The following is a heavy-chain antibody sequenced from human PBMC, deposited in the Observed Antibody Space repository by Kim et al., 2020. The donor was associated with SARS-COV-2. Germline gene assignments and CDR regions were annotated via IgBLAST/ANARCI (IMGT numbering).Heavy chain of an antibody. V-gene: IGHV3-20*04. Sequence: GGSLRLSCAASGFTFDDYGMSWVRQAPGKGLEWVSGINWNGGSIGYADSVKGRFTISRDNAKNSLYLQMNSLRAEDTALYYCARAVTTREEEGAIDIWGQGTMVTVTS. CDR3: ARAVTTREEEGAIDI. CDR1: GFTFDDYG. J-gene: IGHJ3*02. CDR2: INWNGGSI. D-gene: IGHD3-22*01.